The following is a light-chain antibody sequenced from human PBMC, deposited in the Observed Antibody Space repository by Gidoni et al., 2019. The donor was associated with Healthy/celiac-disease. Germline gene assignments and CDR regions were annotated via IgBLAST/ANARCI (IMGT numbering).Light chain of an antibody. CDR1: QSVSSY. CDR3: QQRSNWPPLCS. V-gene: IGKV3-11*01. CDR2: DAS. Sequence: EIVFPQSPPTLSLSPGERATLSCRASQSVSSYLAWYQQKPGQAPRLLIYDASNRATGSPARFRVSGSGTDFTLTISSLEPEDFAVDYCQQRSNWPPLCSFGQGTKLEIK. J-gene: IGKJ2*04.